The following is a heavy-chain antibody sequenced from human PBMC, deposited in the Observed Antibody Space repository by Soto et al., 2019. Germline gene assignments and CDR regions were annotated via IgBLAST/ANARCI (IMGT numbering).Heavy chain of an antibody. J-gene: IGHJ4*02. V-gene: IGHV4-34*01. Sequence: SETLSLTCAVYGGSFSGYYWSWIRQPPGKGLEWIGEINHSGSTNYNPSLKSRVTISVDTSKNQFSLKLSSVTAADTAVYYCARGSSWYSFDYWGQGTLVPSPQ. D-gene: IGHD6-13*01. CDR3: ARGSSWYSFDY. CDR2: INHSGST. CDR1: GGSFSGYY.